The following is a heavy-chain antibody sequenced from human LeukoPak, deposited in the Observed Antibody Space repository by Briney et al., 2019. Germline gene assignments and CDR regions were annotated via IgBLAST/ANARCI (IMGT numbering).Heavy chain of an antibody. D-gene: IGHD2-15*01. J-gene: IGHJ4*02. Sequence: GASVTVSCKASGNSFTNYNMHWVRLAPGQGLEWMGIITPSNGAINYAQKFQGRVTMTRDTSTSAVYMELRSLKSEDTAVYYCTREVAAPYRFDDWGPGTLVTVSS. CDR3: TREVAAPYRFDD. CDR1: GNSFTNYN. CDR2: ITPSNGAI. V-gene: IGHV1-46*01.